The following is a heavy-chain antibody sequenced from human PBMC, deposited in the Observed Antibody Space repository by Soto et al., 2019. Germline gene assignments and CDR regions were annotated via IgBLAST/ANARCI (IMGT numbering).Heavy chain of an antibody. V-gene: IGHV1-69*05. CDR2: IIPIFGTA. CDR3: ASNEPMIVVVTDWYFDL. CDR1: GGTFSSYA. Sequence: QVQLVQSGAEVKKPGSSVKVSCKASGGTFSSYAISWVRQAPGQGLEWMGGIIPIFGTANYAQKFQGRVTITSDESTSTAYMELSSLRSEDTAVYYWASNEPMIVVVTDWYFDLWGRGTLVTVSS. D-gene: IGHD3-22*01. J-gene: IGHJ2*01.